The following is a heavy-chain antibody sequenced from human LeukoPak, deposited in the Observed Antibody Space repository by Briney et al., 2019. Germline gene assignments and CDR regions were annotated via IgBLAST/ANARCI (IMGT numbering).Heavy chain of an antibody. D-gene: IGHD3-10*01. V-gene: IGHV4-59*08. Sequence: SETLCLTCTVSGGSISSYYWSWIRQPPGKGLEWIGYIYYSGSTNYNPSLKSRVTISVDTSKNQFSLKLSSVTAADTAVYYCARLPLRVRGVPYYYGMDVWGQGTTVTVSS. CDR1: GGSISSYY. CDR3: ARLPLRVRGVPYYYGMDV. J-gene: IGHJ6*02. CDR2: IYYSGST.